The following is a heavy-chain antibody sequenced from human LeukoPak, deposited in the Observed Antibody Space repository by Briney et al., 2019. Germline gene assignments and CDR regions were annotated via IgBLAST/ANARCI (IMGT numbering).Heavy chain of an antibody. D-gene: IGHD2-21*01. CDR1: GFTFTSYW. V-gene: IGHV5-51*01. CDR3: ARSSYFDY. J-gene: IGHJ4*02. CDR2: IYPSDSDT. Sequence: GESLKISCKGSGFTFTSYWIAWVRQMPGKGLEWVGIIYPSDSDTRYSPSFQGQVTISADRSISTAYLQWSSLKASDTAMYYCARSSYFDYWGQGTLVTVSA.